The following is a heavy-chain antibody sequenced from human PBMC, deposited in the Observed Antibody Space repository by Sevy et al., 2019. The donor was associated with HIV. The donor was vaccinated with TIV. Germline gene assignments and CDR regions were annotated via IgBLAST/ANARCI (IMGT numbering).Heavy chain of an antibody. V-gene: IGHV3-72*01. Sequence: GGSLRLSCAASGFTFSGYYMDWVRQAPGEGLEWVGRSRNKANSYITEYAASVKGRFAISRDDSNNSLFLQMNGLKAEDSAVYYCVREGAAAGDFDWWGQGTLVTVSS. CDR1: GFTFSGYY. CDR3: VREGAAAGDFDW. D-gene: IGHD6-13*01. CDR2: SRNKANSYIT. J-gene: IGHJ4*02.